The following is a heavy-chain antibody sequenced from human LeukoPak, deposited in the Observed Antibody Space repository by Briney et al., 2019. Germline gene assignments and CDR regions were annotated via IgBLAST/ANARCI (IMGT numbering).Heavy chain of an antibody. Sequence: SETLSLTCAVYGGSFSGYYWSWIRQPPGKGLEWIGEINHSGSTNYNPSLKSRVTISVDTSKNQFSPKLSSVTAADTAVYYCARDLSSSSGGFDYWGQGTLVTVSS. CDR1: GGSFSGYY. CDR3: ARDLSSSSGGFDY. J-gene: IGHJ4*02. V-gene: IGHV4-34*01. CDR2: INHSGST. D-gene: IGHD6-6*01.